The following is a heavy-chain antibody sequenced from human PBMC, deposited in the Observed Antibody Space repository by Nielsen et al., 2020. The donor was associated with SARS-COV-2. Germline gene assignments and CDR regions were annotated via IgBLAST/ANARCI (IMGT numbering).Heavy chain of an antibody. CDR2: INHSGST. Sequence: SETLSLTCAVYGGSFSGYYWSWIRQPPGKGLEWIGEINHSGSTNYNPSLKSRVTISVDTSKNQFSLKLSSVTAADTAVYYCASSSGGNSYDAFDIWGQGTMVTVSS. J-gene: IGHJ3*02. CDR1: GGSFSGYY. D-gene: IGHD4-23*01. CDR3: ASSSGGNSYDAFDI. V-gene: IGHV4-34*01.